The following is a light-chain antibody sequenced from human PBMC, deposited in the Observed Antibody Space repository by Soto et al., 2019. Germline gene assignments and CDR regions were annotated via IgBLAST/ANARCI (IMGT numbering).Light chain of an antibody. Sequence: EIVLTQSPGTLSLSPGETATLSCRASLSVANFLAWYQQKPGQAPRLLIFDASNRATGVPPRFSGSGSGTDFTLTISSLEPEDSGIYYCQQRSNWPRTFGQGTKVEIK. CDR3: QQRSNWPRT. V-gene: IGKV3-11*01. J-gene: IGKJ1*01. CDR1: LSVANF. CDR2: DAS.